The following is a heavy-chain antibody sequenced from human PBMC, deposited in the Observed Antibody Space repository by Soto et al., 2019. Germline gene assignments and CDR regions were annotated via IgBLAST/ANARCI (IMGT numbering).Heavy chain of an antibody. CDR2: TYYTGST. V-gene: IGHV4-39*01. CDR3: ASARYFGVDV. Sequence: SETLSLTCSVSGGSMNDVTHYWAWIRQPPGKGLEWIATTYYTGSTHYNSSLKSRATISVDTSQNQFSLELTSVTAADTAVYHRASARYFGVDVWGHGTTVTVSS. CDR1: GGSMNDVTHY. D-gene: IGHD5-18*01. J-gene: IGHJ6*02.